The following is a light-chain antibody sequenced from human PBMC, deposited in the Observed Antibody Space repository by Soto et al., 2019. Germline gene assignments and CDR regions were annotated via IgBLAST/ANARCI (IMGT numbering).Light chain of an antibody. CDR2: WAS. Sequence: DIVMTQSPDSLAVSLGERATINCKSSQSVLYSSNIKNYVAWFQQKPGQPPKMLIYWASTRESGVPDRFSGSGSGTDFTLTISSLQAEDVAVYYCQQYYSSPLSFGPGTKVDIK. CDR1: QSVLYSSNIKNY. J-gene: IGKJ3*01. CDR3: QQYYSSPLS. V-gene: IGKV4-1*01.